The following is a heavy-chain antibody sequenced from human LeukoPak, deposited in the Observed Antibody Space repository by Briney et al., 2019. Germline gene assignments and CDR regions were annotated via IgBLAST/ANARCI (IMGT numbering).Heavy chain of an antibody. D-gene: IGHD3-10*01. V-gene: IGHV3-7*01. CDR1: GFTFSSYW. J-gene: IGHJ6*03. Sequence: PGGSLRLSCVASGFTFSSYWMTWVRQAPGKGLEWVANIKTDGSQIYYVDSVKGRFTISRDNAKNSLYLQMNSLRAEDTAVYYCARDRGGPDYYYYYMDVWGKGTTVTVSS. CDR2: IKTDGSQI. CDR3: ARDRGGPDYYYYYMDV.